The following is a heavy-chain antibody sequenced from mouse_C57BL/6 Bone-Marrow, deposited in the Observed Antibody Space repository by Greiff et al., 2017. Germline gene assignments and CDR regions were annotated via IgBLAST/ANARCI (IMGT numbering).Heavy chain of an antibody. Sequence: VQLQQPGAELVRPGSSVKLSCKASGYTFTSYWMHWVQQRPIQGLEWIGNIDPSDRETHYNQKFKDKATLTVDKSSSTAYMQLSILTSEDSAVYDCSILIYDYGSSYGDYWGQGTTLTVSS. J-gene: IGHJ2*01. D-gene: IGHD1-1*01. V-gene: IGHV1-52*01. CDR1: GYTFTSYW. CDR2: IDPSDRET. CDR3: SILIYDYGSSYGDY.